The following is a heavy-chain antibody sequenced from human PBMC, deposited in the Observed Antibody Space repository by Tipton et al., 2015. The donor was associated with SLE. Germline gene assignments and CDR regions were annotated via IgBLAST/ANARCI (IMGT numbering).Heavy chain of an antibody. CDR2: ISGSGGST. CDR3: ARVGYYYDSSGYSDY. J-gene: IGHJ4*02. D-gene: IGHD3-22*01. V-gene: IGHV3-23*01. CDR1: GFTFSSYA. Sequence: SLRLSCAASGFTFSSYAMSWVRQAPGKGLEWVSAISGSGGSTYYADSVKGRFTISRDNAKNSLYLQMNSPRAEDTAVYYCARVGYYYDSSGYSDYWGQGTLVTVSS.